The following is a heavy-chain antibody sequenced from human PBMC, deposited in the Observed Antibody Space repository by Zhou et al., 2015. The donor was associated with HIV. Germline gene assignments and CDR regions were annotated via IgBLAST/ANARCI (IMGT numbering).Heavy chain of an antibody. V-gene: IGHV1-46*01. CDR1: GYDFIRYG. CDR2: INPTDGST. J-gene: IGHJ4*02. D-gene: IGHD6-19*01. Sequence: QVQLVQSGAEVKKPGASVKVSCKASGYDFIRYGIGWVRQAPGQGLEWMGIINPTDGSTSYAQKFQGRVSMTRDKSTSTVYMALTSLRSEDTAVYYCAKAVTGSDWGFDYWGQGTLVTVSS. CDR3: AKAVTGSDWGFDY.